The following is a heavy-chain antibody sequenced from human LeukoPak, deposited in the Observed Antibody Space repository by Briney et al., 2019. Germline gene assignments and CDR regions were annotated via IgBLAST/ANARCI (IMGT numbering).Heavy chain of an antibody. Sequence: SETLSLTCAVSGGSISDYYWSWTRQPPGKGLEYIGYIHYSGHTNSNPSLKSRGTISVDTSNNQFSLRLTSVTAADTAVYYCARLVGVNRESEDYWGQGTLVTVSS. D-gene: IGHD1-14*01. V-gene: IGHV4-59*01. J-gene: IGHJ4*02. CDR2: IHYSGHT. CDR1: GGSISDYY. CDR3: ARLVGVNRESEDY.